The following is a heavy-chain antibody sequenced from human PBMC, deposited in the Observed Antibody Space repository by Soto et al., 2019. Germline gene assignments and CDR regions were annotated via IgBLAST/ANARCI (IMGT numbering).Heavy chain of an antibody. CDR1: GGSFSGYY. D-gene: IGHD3-9*01. CDR2: INHSGST. Sequence: QVQLQQWGAGLLKPSETLSLTCAVYGGSFSGYYWSWIRQPPGKGLEWIGEINHSGSTNYNPSLKSRVTIPXXPXKXXFSLKLSSVTAADTAVYYCARRARYFGWFDYGMDVWGQGTTVTVSS. V-gene: IGHV4-34*01. CDR3: ARRARYFGWFDYGMDV. J-gene: IGHJ6*02.